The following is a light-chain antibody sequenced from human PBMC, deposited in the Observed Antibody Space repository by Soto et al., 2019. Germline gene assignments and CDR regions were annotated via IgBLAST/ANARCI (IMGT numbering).Light chain of an antibody. V-gene: IGLV2-14*03. CDR1: SSDVGAYDY. Sequence: QCALTQLASVSGSPGDSIAISCTGTSSDVGAYDYVSWYQQHPDRAPRLVIYEVSNRPSGVSNRFSGSKSVNTATLTISGLQAEDEADYYCASHTTTNTRVFGTGTKVTVL. CDR3: ASHTTTNTRV. CDR2: EVS. J-gene: IGLJ1*01.